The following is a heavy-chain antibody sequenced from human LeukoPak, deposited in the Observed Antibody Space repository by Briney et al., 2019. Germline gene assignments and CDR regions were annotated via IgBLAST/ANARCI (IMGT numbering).Heavy chain of an antibody. Sequence: SETLSLTSAVSGGSISSGCYACSWIRQPPGKGLEWIGYIYHSGSTYYNPSLKSRVTISVDRSKNQLSLKLSSVTAADTAVYYCRRGGELAYIVYRGQGTLVTVSS. CDR3: RRGGELAYIVY. J-gene: IGHJ4*02. V-gene: IGHV4-30-2*01. CDR2: IYHSGST. D-gene: IGHD1-1*01. CDR1: GGSISSGCYA.